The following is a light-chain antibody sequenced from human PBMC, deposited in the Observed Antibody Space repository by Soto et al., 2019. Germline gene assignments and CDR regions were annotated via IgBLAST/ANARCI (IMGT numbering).Light chain of an antibody. CDR2: GAS. V-gene: IGKV3D-15*01. CDR3: QQYHSWPPRT. Sequence: EIVLTQSPATLSASPGERASLSCRASQSVRSNLAWYQQKPGQAPRLLIYGASTRAPGIPARFSGSGSGTEFTLTISSLQSEDFAVYYCQQYHSWPPRTFGQGTKVDIK. CDR1: QSVRSN. J-gene: IGKJ1*01.